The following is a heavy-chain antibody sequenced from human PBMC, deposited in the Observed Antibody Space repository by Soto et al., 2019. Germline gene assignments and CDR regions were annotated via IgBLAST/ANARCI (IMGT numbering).Heavy chain of an antibody. J-gene: IGHJ4*02. Sequence: PGGSLRLSCAASGFTFSNYAIHWVRQAPGKGLEWVAVISYDGSKKYYADSVKGRFTISRDNSKSTLYLQTNSLRVEDTAVYYCARAGEYREFDYWGQGTLVTVSS. CDR2: ISYDGSKK. CDR1: GFTFSNYA. D-gene: IGHD3-16*01. V-gene: IGHV3-30-3*01. CDR3: ARAGEYREFDY.